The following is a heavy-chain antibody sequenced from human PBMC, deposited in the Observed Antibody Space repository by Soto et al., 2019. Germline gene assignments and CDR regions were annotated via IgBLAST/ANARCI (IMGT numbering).Heavy chain of an antibody. Sequence: GASLKISCKGSGYSFTSYWIGWVRQMPGKGMEWMGIIYPGDSDTRYSPSFQGQVTISADKSISTAYLQWRSLKASDTAIYYCARRLGDPKTKPAAGFDYWGQGTLVTVS. D-gene: IGHD6-13*01. CDR3: ARRLGDPKTKPAAGFDY. J-gene: IGHJ4*02. CDR1: GYSFTSYW. CDR2: IYPGDSDT. V-gene: IGHV5-51*01.